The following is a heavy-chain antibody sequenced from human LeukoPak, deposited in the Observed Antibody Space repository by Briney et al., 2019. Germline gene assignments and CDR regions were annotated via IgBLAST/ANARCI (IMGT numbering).Heavy chain of an antibody. CDR3: AKDRWSSGWVPDY. D-gene: IGHD6-19*01. Sequence: GGSLRLSCAASGFTFSSYAMSWVRQAPGKGLEWVSAISGSGGSTYYADSVKGRFTISRDNSKNTLFLQMNSLRAEDTAVYYCAKDRWSSGWVPDYWGQGTLVTVSS. CDR1: GFTFSSYA. CDR2: ISGSGGST. V-gene: IGHV3-23*01. J-gene: IGHJ4*02.